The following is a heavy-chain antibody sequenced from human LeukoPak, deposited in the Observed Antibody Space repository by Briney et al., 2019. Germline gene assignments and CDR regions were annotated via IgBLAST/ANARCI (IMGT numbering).Heavy chain of an antibody. Sequence: SETLSLTCAVYGGSFSGYYWSWIRQPPGKGLEWIGEINHSGSTNCNPSLKSRVTISVDTSKNQFSPKLSSVTAADTAVYYCASRDSSGYWFDYWGQGTLVPVSS. CDR2: INHSGST. CDR3: ASRDSSGYWFDY. J-gene: IGHJ4*02. D-gene: IGHD3-22*01. V-gene: IGHV4-34*01. CDR1: GGSFSGYY.